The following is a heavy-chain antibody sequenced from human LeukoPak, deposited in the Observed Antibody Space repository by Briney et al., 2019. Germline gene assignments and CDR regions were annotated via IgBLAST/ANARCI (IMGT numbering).Heavy chain of an antibody. V-gene: IGHV4-59*08. CDR2: IYDSGST. J-gene: IGHJ4*02. CDR1: GASISSYY. D-gene: IGHD6-19*01. Sequence: SETLSLTCTVSGASISSYYWSWIRHPPGKGLEWIAYIYDSGSTNYNPSLKSRVTTSVDTSKNQFSLMLSSVTAADTAVYFCARHGGGWSFDYWGQGTLVTVSS. CDR3: ARHGGGWSFDY.